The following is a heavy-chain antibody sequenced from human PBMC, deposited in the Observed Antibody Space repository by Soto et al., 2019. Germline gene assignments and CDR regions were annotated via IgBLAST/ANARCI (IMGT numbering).Heavy chain of an antibody. J-gene: IGHJ4*02. V-gene: IGHV4-39*01. CDR3: ARQRTTVVTQAYFDH. CDR1: GGSISSYY. CDR2: IYYSGRT. D-gene: IGHD2-21*02. Sequence: SLTLSLTCTVSGGSISSYYWSWIRQPQGKGLEWIGSIYYSGRTYYNPSFKSRVTISIDTSKNQFSLKLSSVTATDTAVYYCARQRTTVVTQAYFDHWGQGALVTVSS.